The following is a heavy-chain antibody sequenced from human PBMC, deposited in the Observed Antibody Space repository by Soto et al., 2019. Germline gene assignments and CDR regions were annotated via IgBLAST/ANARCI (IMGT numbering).Heavy chain of an antibody. V-gene: IGHV4-34*01. CDR2: INHSGST. J-gene: IGHJ6*02. CDR3: ARDIVVVPAAIWANYYYYGMDV. CDR1: GGSFSGYY. D-gene: IGHD2-2*01. Sequence: SETLSLTCAVYGGSFSGYYWSWIRQPPGKGLEWIGEINHSGSTNYNPSLKSRVTISVDTSKNQFSLKLSSVTAADTAVYYCARDIVVVPAAIWANYYYYGMDVWGQGTTVTVSS.